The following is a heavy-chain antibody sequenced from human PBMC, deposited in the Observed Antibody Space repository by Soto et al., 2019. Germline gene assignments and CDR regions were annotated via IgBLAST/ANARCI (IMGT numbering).Heavy chain of an antibody. D-gene: IGHD3-22*01. Sequence: ASVKVSCKASGYFFTSYSIHWVRQAPGQGLEWMGVINPSVGRASHAQKFQGRVTMTRDTSTNTAYMELSSLSSEDTAVYYCARESAGRSVFESSGDFDSWGQGTLVTVSS. J-gene: IGHJ4*02. V-gene: IGHV1-46*01. CDR1: GYFFTSYS. CDR3: ARESAGRSVFESSGDFDS. CDR2: INPSVGRA.